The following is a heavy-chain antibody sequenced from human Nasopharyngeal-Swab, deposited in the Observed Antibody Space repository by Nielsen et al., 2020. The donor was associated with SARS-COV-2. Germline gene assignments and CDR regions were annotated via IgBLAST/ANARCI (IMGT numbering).Heavy chain of an antibody. Sequence: SETLSLTCTASGGSISSGSYYWTWNRQPAGRGLDWIGRIYTSGSTNYNPSLKSRVTISVDTSKNHFSLKMSSVTAADTAVYYCARDIGYAGYLDYWGQGTLVTVSS. CDR1: GGSISSGSYY. D-gene: IGHD3-9*01. CDR2: IYTSGST. CDR3: ARDIGYAGYLDY. V-gene: IGHV4-61*02. J-gene: IGHJ4*02.